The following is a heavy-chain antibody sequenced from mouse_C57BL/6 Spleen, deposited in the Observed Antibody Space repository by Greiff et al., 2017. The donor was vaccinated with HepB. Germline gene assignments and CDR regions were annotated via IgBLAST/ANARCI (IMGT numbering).Heavy chain of an antibody. CDR2: IYPSDSET. V-gene: IGHV1-61*01. J-gene: IGHJ1*03. CDR1: GYTFTSYW. CDR3: ARIYYYGSSFYWYFDV. Sequence: QVQLQQPGAELVRPGSSVKLSCKASGYTFTSYWMDWVKQRPGQGLEWIGNIYPSDSETHYNQKFKDKATLTVDKSSSTAYMQLSSLTSKDSAVYYCARIYYYGSSFYWYFDVWGTGTTVTVSS. D-gene: IGHD1-1*01.